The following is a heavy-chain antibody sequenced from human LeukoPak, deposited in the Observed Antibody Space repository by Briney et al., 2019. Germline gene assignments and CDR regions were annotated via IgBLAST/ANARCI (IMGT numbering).Heavy chain of an antibody. CDR3: ARGQERYDYSDYGWFDP. CDR1: GFAFSTSD. J-gene: IGHJ5*02. Sequence: SGGSLRLSCSASGFAFSTSDMNWVRQAPGKGLEWISYISGSGAVQYYADSVRGRFIISRDNGKNSLFLQMNSLTAEDTATYYCARGQERYDYSDYGWFDPWGQGTLVTVSS. D-gene: IGHD4-11*01. V-gene: IGHV3-48*03. CDR2: ISGSGAVQ.